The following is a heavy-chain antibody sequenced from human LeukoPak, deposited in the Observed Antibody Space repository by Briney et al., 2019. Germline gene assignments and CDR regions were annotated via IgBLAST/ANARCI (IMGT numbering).Heavy chain of an antibody. CDR3: ARYNWNYAYYFDY. Sequence: GGPLRLSCAASGFTFSSYSMNWVRQAPGKGLERVSSISSSSSYIYYADSVKGRFTISRDNAKNSLYLQMNSLRAEDTAVYYCARYNWNYAYYFDYWGQGTLVTVSS. CDR2: ISSSSSYI. J-gene: IGHJ4*02. D-gene: IGHD1-7*01. CDR1: GFTFSSYS. V-gene: IGHV3-21*01.